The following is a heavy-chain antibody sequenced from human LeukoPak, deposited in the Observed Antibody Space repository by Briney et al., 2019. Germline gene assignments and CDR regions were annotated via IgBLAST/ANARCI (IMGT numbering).Heavy chain of an antibody. V-gene: IGHV3-53*01. D-gene: IGHD4-23*01. J-gene: IGHJ4*02. Sequence: GGSLRLSCAASGFTVSSNYMSWVRQAPGKGLEWVSVIYSGGSTYYADSAKGRFTISRDNSKNTLYLQMNSLRAEDTAVYYCARGGQDYGGNTGLDYWGQGTLVTVSS. CDR2: IYSGGST. CDR1: GFTVSSNY. CDR3: ARGGQDYGGNTGLDY.